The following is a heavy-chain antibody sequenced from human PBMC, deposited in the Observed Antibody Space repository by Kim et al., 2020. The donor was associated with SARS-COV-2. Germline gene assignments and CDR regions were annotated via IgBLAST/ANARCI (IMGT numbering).Heavy chain of an antibody. CDR2: INPNSGGT. V-gene: IGHV1-2*04. CDR3: VRSRGKLGDSAKGYFDY. Sequence: ASVKVSCKASGYTFTGYYMHWVRQAPGQGLEWMGWINPNSGGTNYAQKFQGWVTMTRDTSISTAYMELSRLRSDDTAVYYCVRSRGKLGDSAKGYFDYWGQGTLVTVSS. J-gene: IGHJ4*02. D-gene: IGHD4-17*01. CDR1: GYTFTGYY.